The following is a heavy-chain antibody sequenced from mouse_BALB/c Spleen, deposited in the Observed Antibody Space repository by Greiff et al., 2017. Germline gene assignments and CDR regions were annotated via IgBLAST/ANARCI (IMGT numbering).Heavy chain of an antibody. D-gene: IGHD1-2*01. V-gene: IGHV14-4*02. CDR2: IDPENGDT. CDR1: GFNIKDYY. J-gene: IGHJ4*01. Sequence: VQLKQSGAELVRSGASVKLSCTASGFNIKDYYMHWVKQRPEQGLEWIGWIDPENGDTEYAPKFQGKATMTADTSSNTAYLQLSSLTSEDTAVYYCNAHYYGYGAMDYWGQGTSVTVSS. CDR3: NAHYYGYGAMDY.